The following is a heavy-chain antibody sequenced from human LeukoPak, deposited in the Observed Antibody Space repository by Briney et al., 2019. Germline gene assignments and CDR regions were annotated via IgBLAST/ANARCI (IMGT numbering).Heavy chain of an antibody. CDR1: GFSFTDYP. CDR3: EDGIRDAFDY. D-gene: IGHD5-24*01. J-gene: IGHJ4*02. CDR2: LRTTAEGATYA. V-gene: IGHV3-48*02. Sequence: GASLRLSCATSGFSFTDYPMHWARQAPGKGLEWISNLRTTAEGATYAYYADSVKGRVTISRDDGKNTLYLHMNSLRDDDTFFFQAEDGIRDAFDYWGQGILVTVSS.